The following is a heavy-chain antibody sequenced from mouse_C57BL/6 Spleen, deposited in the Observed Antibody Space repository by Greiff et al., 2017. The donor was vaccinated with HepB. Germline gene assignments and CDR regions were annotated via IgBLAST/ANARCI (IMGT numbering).Heavy chain of an antibody. CDR2: ISNGGGST. CDR1: GFTFSDYY. V-gene: IGHV5-12*01. J-gene: IGHJ4*01. CDR3: ARQGVTTVYYAMDY. D-gene: IGHD2-2*01. Sequence: EVKLMESGGGLVQPGGSLKLSCAASGFTFSDYYMYWVRQTPEKRLEWVAYISNGGGSTYYPDTVKGRFTISRDNAKNTLYLQMSRLKSEDTAMYYCARQGVTTVYYAMDYWGQGTSVTVSS.